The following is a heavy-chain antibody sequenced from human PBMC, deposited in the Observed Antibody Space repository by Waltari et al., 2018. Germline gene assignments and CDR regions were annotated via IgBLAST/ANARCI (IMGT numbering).Heavy chain of an antibody. Sequence: HLQESGPTLVKPSETLSLICSVSGASLFSSIHYWGWVRQPPGRGMEWIGNVYYTGIAFYNPSIRRRVNMSVDTSKNECSLGLTSVTAADTSVYFGARHERGWQVVKNSHFDYWGQGIRVSVAS. V-gene: IGHV4-39*01. D-gene: IGHD6-19*01. CDR1: GASLFSSIHY. CDR2: VYYTGIA. J-gene: IGHJ4*02. CDR3: ARHERGWQVVKNSHFDY.